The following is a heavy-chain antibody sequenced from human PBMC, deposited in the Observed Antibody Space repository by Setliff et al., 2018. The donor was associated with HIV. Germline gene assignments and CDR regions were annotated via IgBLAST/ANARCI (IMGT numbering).Heavy chain of an antibody. CDR1: GGTISSGNW. CDR2: AYHTGSS. V-gene: IGHV4-4*02. Sequence: PSETLSLTCTVSGGTISSGNWWSWVRQSPGKGPELIGEAYHTGSSNYNPSLKSRVTITVDETSSHLSLSLSSVTAADTAVYYCARDLKVSWFGELSVADVWGKGTTVTVSS. D-gene: IGHD3-10*01. CDR3: ARDLKVSWFGELSVADV. J-gene: IGHJ6*04.